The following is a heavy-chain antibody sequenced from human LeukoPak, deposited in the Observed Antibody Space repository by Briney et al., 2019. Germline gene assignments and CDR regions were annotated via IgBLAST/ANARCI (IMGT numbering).Heavy chain of an antibody. J-gene: IGHJ4*02. V-gene: IGHV4-39*02. CDR3: ARESGSGVVDY. D-gene: IGHD3-10*01. Sequence: SETLSLTCTVSGGSISSSSYYWGWIRQPPGKGLEWIGSIYYSGSTYYNPSLKSRVTISVDTSKNQFSLKLSSVTAADTAVYYCARESGSGVVDYWGQGTLVTVSS. CDR1: GGSISSSSYY. CDR2: IYYSGST.